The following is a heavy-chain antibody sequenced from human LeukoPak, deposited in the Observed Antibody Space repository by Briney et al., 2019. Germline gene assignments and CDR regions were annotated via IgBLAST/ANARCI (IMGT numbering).Heavy chain of an antibody. CDR1: GGSINAYY. D-gene: IGHD1-14*01. J-gene: IGHJ3*01. Sequence: SETLSLTCSVSGGSINAYYWSWIRQPPGKGLEWIACIYSSGSTNYNPSLKSRVTISVDTSKNQFSLTLSSVTAADTAVYYCARQPGGTAAFDLWGQGTMVTVSS. CDR2: IYSSGST. V-gene: IGHV4-59*08. CDR3: ARQPGGTAAFDL.